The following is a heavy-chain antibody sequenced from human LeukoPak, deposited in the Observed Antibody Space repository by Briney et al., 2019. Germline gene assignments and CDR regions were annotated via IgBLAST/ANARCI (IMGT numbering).Heavy chain of an antibody. D-gene: IGHD3-16*01. J-gene: IGHJ4*02. V-gene: IGHV4-38-2*01. CDR3: ARVSRRDYDYVWGSSHPPFDY. CDR1: GYSISSGYY. CDR2: IYHSGST. Sequence: PSETLSLTCAVSGYSISSGYYWGWIRQPPGKGLEWVGSIYHSGSTCYNPSLKSRVTISVDTSKNQFSLKLSSVTAADTAVYYCARVSRRDYDYVWGSSHPPFDYWGQGTLVTVSS.